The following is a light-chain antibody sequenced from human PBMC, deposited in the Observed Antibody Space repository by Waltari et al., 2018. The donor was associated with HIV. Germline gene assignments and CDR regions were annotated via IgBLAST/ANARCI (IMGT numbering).Light chain of an antibody. CDR2: DVS. CDR1: SSDIDVYKY. J-gene: IGLJ1*01. Sequence: QSTLTQPASVSGSPGQSVTISCNGSSSDIDVYKYFLLYQQHPGKAPKLLIYDVSNRPSGVSHRFSGSKSANTSSLTISGLQAEDEADYYCSSYTTTSTLYVFGTGTKVTV. V-gene: IGLV2-14*03. CDR3: SSYTTTSTLYV.